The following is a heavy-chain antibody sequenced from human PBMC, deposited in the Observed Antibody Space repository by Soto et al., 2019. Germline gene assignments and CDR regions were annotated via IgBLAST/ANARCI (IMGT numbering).Heavy chain of an antibody. D-gene: IGHD3-22*01. CDR1: GYSFTIYW. J-gene: IGHJ4*02. V-gene: IGHV5-10-1*01. Sequence: PGESLKISCKGSGYSFTIYWITWVRQMPGKGLEWMGRIDPSDSYTNYSPSFQGHVTITADKSISTAYLQWSSLKASDTAMYYCARLHYDSSGYHVNFDYWGQGTLVTVSS. CDR3: ARLHYDSSGYHVNFDY. CDR2: IDPSDSYT.